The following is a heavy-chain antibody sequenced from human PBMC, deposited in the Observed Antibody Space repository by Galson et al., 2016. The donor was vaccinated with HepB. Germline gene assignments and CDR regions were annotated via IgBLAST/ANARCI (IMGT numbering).Heavy chain of an antibody. CDR3: AKVIRRAGGFDY. V-gene: IGHV3-48*02. CDR1: GFPLSVSS. Sequence: SLRLSCAASGFPLSVSSMIWVRQAPGKGLEWLSYISNSGSNIYYADSVKGRFTISRDNAKNSLYLQMNGLRDEDTAVYYCAKVIRRAGGFDYWGQGILVTVSS. CDR2: ISNSGSNI. J-gene: IGHJ4*02. D-gene: IGHD3-16*01.